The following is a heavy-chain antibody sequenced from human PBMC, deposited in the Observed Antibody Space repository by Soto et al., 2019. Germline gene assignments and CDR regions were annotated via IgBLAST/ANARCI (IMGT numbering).Heavy chain of an antibody. V-gene: IGHV3-7*05. Sequence: GGSLRLSCAASGFTFSSYWMSWVRQAPGKGLEWVANIKQDGSEKYYVDSVKGRFTISRDNAKNSLYLQMNSLRAEDTAVYYWAREYYVFWSGYVYWFAPGAQGTLVTVSS. CDR3: AREYYVFWSGYVYWFAP. CDR2: IKQDGSEK. CDR1: GFTFSSYW. D-gene: IGHD3-3*01. J-gene: IGHJ5*02.